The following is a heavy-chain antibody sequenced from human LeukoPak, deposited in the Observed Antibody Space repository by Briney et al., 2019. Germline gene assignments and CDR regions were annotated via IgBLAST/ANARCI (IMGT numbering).Heavy chain of an antibody. CDR1: GFTVSSNY. J-gene: IGHJ4*02. CDR2: ISGSGGST. D-gene: IGHD6-13*01. CDR3: AKDTSSSWTSIPFDY. Sequence: GGSLRLSCAASGFTVSSNYMSWVRQAPGKGLEWVSAISGSGGSTYYADSVKGRFTISRDNSKNTLYLQMNSLRAEDTAVYYCAKDTSSSWTSIPFDYWGQGTMVTVSS. V-gene: IGHV3-23*01.